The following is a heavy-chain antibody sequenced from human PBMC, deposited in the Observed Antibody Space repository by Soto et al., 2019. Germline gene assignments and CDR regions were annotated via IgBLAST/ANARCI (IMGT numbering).Heavy chain of an antibody. Sequence: GGSLRLSCAASGFTFSSYAMSWVRQAPGKGLEWVSAISGSGGSTYYADSVKGRFTISRDNSKNTLYLQMNSLRAEDTAVYYCAKDSPTIVVPHRKLDYWGQGTLVTVSS. J-gene: IGHJ4*02. CDR1: GFTFSSYA. V-gene: IGHV3-23*01. CDR2: ISGSGGST. CDR3: AKDSPTIVVPHRKLDY. D-gene: IGHD3-22*01.